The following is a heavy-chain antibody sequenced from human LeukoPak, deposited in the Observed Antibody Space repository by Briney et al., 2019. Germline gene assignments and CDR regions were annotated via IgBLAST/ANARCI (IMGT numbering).Heavy chain of an antibody. CDR2: INPNSGGT. D-gene: IGHD3-9*01. V-gene: IGHV1-2*02. CDR1: GYTFTGSY. J-gene: IGHJ4*02. Sequence: ASVKVSCKASGYTFTGSYMHWVRQAPGQGLEWMGWINPNSGGTSYAQKFQGRVTMTRDTSISTAYMELSRLRSDDTAVYYCARDHYYDILTGHFDYWGQGTLVTVSS. CDR3: ARDHYYDILTGHFDY.